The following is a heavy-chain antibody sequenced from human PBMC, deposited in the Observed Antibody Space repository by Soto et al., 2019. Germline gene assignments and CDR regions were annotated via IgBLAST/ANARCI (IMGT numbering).Heavy chain of an antibody. V-gene: IGHV3-7*05. D-gene: IGHD6-6*01. CDR1: GFTFSSYW. J-gene: IGHJ4*02. CDR3: ARGLAAPDH. CDR2: IKQDGSEK. Sequence: GGSLRLSCAASGFTFSSYWMSWVRQAPGKGLEWVANIKQDGSEKYYVDSVKGRFTISRDNAKNSLDLQMSSLGAEDTAVYYCARGLAAPDHWGLGTLVTVSS.